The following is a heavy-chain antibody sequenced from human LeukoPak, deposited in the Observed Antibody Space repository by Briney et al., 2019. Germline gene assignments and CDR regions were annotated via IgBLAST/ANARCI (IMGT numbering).Heavy chain of an antibody. J-gene: IGHJ6*03. Sequence: GGSLRLSCAASGFTFTNHGFHWVRQAPGKGLEWVALIWYDGSKKVYVDSVKGRFTISRDNSKNTLYLQMNSLRAEDTAVYYCAKDYDSSGYYYYYYYMDVWGKGTTVTVSS. D-gene: IGHD3-22*01. CDR1: GFTFTNHG. CDR3: AKDYDSSGYYYYYYYMDV. CDR2: IWYDGSKK. V-gene: IGHV3-30*02.